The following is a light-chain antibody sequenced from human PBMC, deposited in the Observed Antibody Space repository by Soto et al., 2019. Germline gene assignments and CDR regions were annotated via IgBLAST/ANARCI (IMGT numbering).Light chain of an antibody. J-gene: IGKJ1*01. Sequence: EIVMTQSPDNLSVSLGQGATLSCRASQPISRNLAWYQQKPGQAPRHLIYGASTRATDIPGRFSGGGSGTEFTLTISSLQSEDFAIYFCQQYNTWPRTFGQGTKVEVK. CDR1: QPISRN. CDR2: GAS. V-gene: IGKV3-15*01. CDR3: QQYNTWPRT.